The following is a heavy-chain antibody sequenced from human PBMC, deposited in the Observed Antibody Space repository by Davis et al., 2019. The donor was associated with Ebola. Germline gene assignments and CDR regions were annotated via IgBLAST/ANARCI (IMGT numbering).Heavy chain of an antibody. CDR3: AQDISYYYYYGMAV. D-gene: IGHD3-3*02. J-gene: IGHJ6*02. V-gene: IGHV3-43*02. Sequence: GESLKISCAASGFTFEDYAMHWVRQVPGKGLEWVSLINGDGSSTYYADSVKGRFTISRDNSEDSLYLQMNSLRAEDTALYYCAQDISYYYYYGMAVWGQGTTVTASS. CDR2: INGDGSST. CDR1: GFTFEDYA.